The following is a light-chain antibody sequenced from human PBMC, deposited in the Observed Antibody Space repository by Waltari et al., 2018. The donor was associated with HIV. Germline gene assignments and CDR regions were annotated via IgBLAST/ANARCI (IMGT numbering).Light chain of an antibody. V-gene: IGKV1-39*01. CDR3: QESYGTPLT. CDR1: QSISTY. Sequence: DIQLTQSPYSLSASVGDRVTITCRASQSISTYLNWYQQKPGKAPKLLIYAASTLQIGVPSRFSGSGSGTDFTLTISSLQPEDFATYYCQESYGTPLTFGQGTK. J-gene: IGKJ1*01. CDR2: AAS.